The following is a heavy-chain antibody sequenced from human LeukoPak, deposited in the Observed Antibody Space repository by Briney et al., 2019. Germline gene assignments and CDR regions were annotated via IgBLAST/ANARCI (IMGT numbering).Heavy chain of an antibody. CDR1: GYSFTSYW. J-gene: IGHJ6*03. CDR2: IYPGDSDT. D-gene: IGHD3-10*01. V-gene: IGHV5-51*01. CDR3: ARHEVTMVRGVIWYYYMDV. Sequence: GESLKISCKGSGYSFTSYWIGWVRQMPGKGLEWMGIIYPGDSDTRYSPSFQGQVTISADKSISTAYLQWSSLKASDTAMYYCARHEVTMVRGVIWYYYMDVWGKGTTVTISS.